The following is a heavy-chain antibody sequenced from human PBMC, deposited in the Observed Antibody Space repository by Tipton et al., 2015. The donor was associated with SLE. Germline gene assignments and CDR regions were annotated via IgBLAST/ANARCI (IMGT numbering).Heavy chain of an antibody. CDR1: DYSTTSGHY. D-gene: IGHD1-1*01. V-gene: IGHV4-38-2*02. CDR2: IYHRGTT. CDR3: VAVNQFIQQQLSY. J-gene: IGHJ4*02. Sequence: TLSLTCTVSDYSTTSGHYWGWVRQPPGKGLEWIGSIYHRGTTYYSPSLQSRVIISVDTSKNQFSLKLSSVTAADTAVYYCVAVNQFIQQQLSYWGQGTLVTVSS.